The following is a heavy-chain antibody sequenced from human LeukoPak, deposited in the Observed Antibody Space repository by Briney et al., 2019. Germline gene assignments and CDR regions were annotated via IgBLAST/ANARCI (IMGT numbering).Heavy chain of an antibody. CDR3: AKDRLGSDAFDI. Sequence: GGSLRLSCAASGFTVSSNYMSWVRQAPGKGLEWVSAISGSGGSTYYADSVKGRFTISRDNSKNTLYLQMNSLRAEDTAVYYCAKDRLGSDAFDIWGQGTMVTVSS. D-gene: IGHD3-10*01. V-gene: IGHV3-23*01. J-gene: IGHJ3*02. CDR1: GFTVSSNY. CDR2: ISGSGGST.